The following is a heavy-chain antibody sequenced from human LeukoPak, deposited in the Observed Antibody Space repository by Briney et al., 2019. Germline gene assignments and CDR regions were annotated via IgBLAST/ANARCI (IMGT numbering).Heavy chain of an antibody. J-gene: IGHJ4*02. D-gene: IGHD3-22*01. CDR1: GFTFSSYA. CDR2: ISGSGGST. CDR3: AKDRGGYYYDSSGPSDY. V-gene: IGHV3-23*01. Sequence: PGGSLRLSCATSGFTFSSYAMSWVRQAPGKGLEWVSAISGSGGSTYYADSVKGRFTIFRDNSKNTLYLQMNSLRAEDTAVYYCAKDRGGYYYDSSGPSDYWGQGTLVTVSS.